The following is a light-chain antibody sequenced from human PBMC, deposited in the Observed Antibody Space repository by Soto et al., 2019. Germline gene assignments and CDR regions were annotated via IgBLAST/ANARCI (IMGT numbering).Light chain of an antibody. CDR2: GNS. V-gene: IGLV1-40*01. CDR3: QSYDSSLRGSVV. CDR1: SSNIGAGYD. J-gene: IGLJ2*01. Sequence: QSVLTQPPSVSGAPGQRVTISCTGSSSNIGAGYDVHWYQQLPGTAPNLLIYGNSNRPSGVPDRFSGSTSGTSASLAITGLQAEDEADYYCQSYDSSLRGSVVFGGGTQLTVL.